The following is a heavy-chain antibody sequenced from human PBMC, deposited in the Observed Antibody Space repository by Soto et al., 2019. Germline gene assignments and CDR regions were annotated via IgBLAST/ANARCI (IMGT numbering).Heavy chain of an antibody. CDR3: AREIERLLGC. J-gene: IGHJ1*01. D-gene: IGHD3-3*01. CDR1: GFTFSSYA. CDR2: ISYDGSNK. V-gene: IGHV3-30-3*01. Sequence: QVQLVESGGVVVQPGRSLRLSCAASGFTFSSYAMHWVRQAPGKGLEWGAVISYDGSNKYYADSVKGRFTISRDNTRITVYMPVNSLRAEDTAVYYCAREIERLLGCRGHGTLVTVSS.